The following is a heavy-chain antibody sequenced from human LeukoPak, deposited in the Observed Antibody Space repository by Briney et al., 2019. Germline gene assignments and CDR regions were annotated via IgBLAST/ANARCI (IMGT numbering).Heavy chain of an antibody. V-gene: IGHV1-2*02. D-gene: IGHD2-8*02. J-gene: IGHJ4*02. CDR1: GYTFSGYH. CDR2: INPNSGDT. Sequence: GASVKVSCKASGYTFSGYHMHWVQQAPGQGLEWMGWINPNSGDTNYAQKFQDRVTMTRDTSISTAYMELSRLTSDDTAVYYCARGRGGNYPWWFDNWGQGALVTVSS. CDR3: ARGRGGNYPWWFDN.